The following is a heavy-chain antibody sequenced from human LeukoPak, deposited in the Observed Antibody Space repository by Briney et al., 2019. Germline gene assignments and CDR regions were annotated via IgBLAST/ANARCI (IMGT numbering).Heavy chain of an antibody. V-gene: IGHV4-34*01. CDR3: ARTPWGGYLPPYNWFDP. Sequence: PSETLSLTCAVYGGSFSGYYWSWIRQPPGKGLEWIGEINHSGSTNYNPSLKSRVTISVDTSKNQFSLKLSSVTAADTAVYYCARTPWGGYLPPYNWFDPWGQGTLVTVSS. CDR1: GGSFSGYY. D-gene: IGHD3-3*01. CDR2: INHSGST. J-gene: IGHJ5*02.